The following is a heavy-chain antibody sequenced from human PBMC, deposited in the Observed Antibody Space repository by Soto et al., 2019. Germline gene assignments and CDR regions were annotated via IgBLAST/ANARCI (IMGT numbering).Heavy chain of an antibody. V-gene: IGHV1-46*01. Sequence: ASVKVSCKASGYTFTSYYMHWVRQAPGQGLEWMGIINPSGGSTSYAQKFQGRVTMTRDTSTSTVYMELSSLRSDDTAVYYRGRDRQANCCDRSGPSVGMDVWGQGTTVTV. CDR3: GRDRQANCCDRSGPSVGMDV. D-gene: IGHD3-22*01. J-gene: IGHJ6*02. CDR1: GYTFTSYY. CDR2: INPSGGST.